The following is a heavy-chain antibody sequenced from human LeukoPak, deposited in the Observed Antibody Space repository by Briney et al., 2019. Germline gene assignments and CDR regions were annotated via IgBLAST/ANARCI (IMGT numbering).Heavy chain of an antibody. CDR2: INHSGST. J-gene: IGHJ3*02. Sequence: PSETLSLTCAVYGGSFSGYYWSWIRQPPGKGLEWIGEINHSGSTNYNPSLKSRVTISVDTSKNQFSLKLSSVTAADTAVYYCARELWFGEETDAFDIWGQGTMVTVSS. CDR3: ARELWFGEETDAFDI. D-gene: IGHD3-10*01. V-gene: IGHV4-34*01. CDR1: GGSFSGYY.